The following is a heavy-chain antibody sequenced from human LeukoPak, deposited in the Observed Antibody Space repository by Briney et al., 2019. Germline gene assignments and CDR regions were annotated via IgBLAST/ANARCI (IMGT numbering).Heavy chain of an antibody. CDR3: ARVYGDYPFLYYYYYMDV. CDR2: IKSDGSTT. CDR1: GFTFSSYW. Sequence: GGSLRLSCGASGFTFSSYWMHWVRQAPGKGLVWVSRIKSDGSTTTYADSVKGRFTISRDNAKNTLYLQMNSLRAEDTAVYYCARVYGDYPFLYYYYYMDVWGKGTTVTISS. D-gene: IGHD4-17*01. V-gene: IGHV3-74*03. J-gene: IGHJ6*03.